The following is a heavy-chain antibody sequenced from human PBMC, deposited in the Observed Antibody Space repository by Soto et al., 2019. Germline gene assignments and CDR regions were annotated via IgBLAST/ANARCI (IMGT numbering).Heavy chain of an antibody. D-gene: IGHD3-22*01. CDR1: DFTFGTYV. CDR2: ISFDGSSQ. J-gene: IGHJ6*02. CDR3: AREMIPMIMGGMSALDV. Sequence: QLQLVESGGGVVQPERSQRLSCAASDFTFGTYVMHWVRQAPGKGLEWVALISFDGSSQYYADSVKGRFTISRDNSRNTMYLQMNSLRPEDTAVYYCAREMIPMIMGGMSALDVWGHGTTVTVS. V-gene: IGHV3-30*04.